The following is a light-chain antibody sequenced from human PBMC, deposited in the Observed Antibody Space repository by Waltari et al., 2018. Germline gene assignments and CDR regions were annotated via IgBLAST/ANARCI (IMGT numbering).Light chain of an antibody. V-gene: IGLV2-14*03. Sequence: QSALTQPASVSGSPGQSITISCPGTTSNYVSWYQQHPDRAPKLLIYDVSKRPSGVSYRVSGSKAGNTASLTISGLQAEDEADYYCNSFTRSTTWGFGGGTKLTVL. J-gene: IGLJ3*02. CDR3: NSFTRSTTWG. CDR2: DVS. CDR1: TSNY.